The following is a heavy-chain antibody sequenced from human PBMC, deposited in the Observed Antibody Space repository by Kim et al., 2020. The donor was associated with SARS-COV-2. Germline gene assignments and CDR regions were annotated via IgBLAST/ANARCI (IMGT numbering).Heavy chain of an antibody. Sequence: GGSLRLSCAASGFTFSNAWMSWVRQAPGKGLEWVGRIKSKTDGGTTDYAAPVKGRFTISRDDSKNTLYLQMNSLKTEDTAVYYCTTVWTMEELFMDVWGQGTTVTVSS. CDR2: IKSKTDGGTT. D-gene: IGHD1-26*01. CDR1: GFTFSNAW. CDR3: TTVWTMEELFMDV. J-gene: IGHJ6*02. V-gene: IGHV3-15*01.